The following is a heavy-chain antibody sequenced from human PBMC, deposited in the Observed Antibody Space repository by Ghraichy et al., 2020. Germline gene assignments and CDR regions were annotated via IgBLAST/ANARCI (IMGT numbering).Heavy chain of an antibody. Sequence: SETLSLTCTVSGGSISSYYWSWIRQPPGKGLEWIWYLYYSGSTNSNPSLKSRVTISVDTSKTQFSLKLSSVTAADTAVYYCARHSSGRYDAFDIWGQGTMVTVSS. CDR1: GGSISSYY. CDR2: LYYSGST. D-gene: IGHD6-19*01. V-gene: IGHV4-59*01. J-gene: IGHJ3*02. CDR3: ARHSSGRYDAFDI.